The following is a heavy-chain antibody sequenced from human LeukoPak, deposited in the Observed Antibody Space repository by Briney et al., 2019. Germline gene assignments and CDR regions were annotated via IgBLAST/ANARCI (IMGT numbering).Heavy chain of an antibody. CDR1: GFSFSSYA. Sequence: GSLRLSCAASGFSFSSYAMSWVRQAPGKGLEWVSDISGSGDSSYHADSVKGRFTISRDNSKKMLYLQMNSLRAEDTAVYYCAKGPGAIISLSIYWGQGILVTVSS. V-gene: IGHV3-23*01. J-gene: IGHJ4*02. CDR2: ISGSGDSS. D-gene: IGHD2-2*02. CDR3: AKGPGAIISLSIY.